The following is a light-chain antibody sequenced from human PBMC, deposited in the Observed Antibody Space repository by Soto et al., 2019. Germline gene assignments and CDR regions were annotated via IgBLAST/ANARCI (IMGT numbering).Light chain of an antibody. CDR2: GAS. CDR3: QHDGSSPFT. Sequence: EIVLTQSPGTLPLSPGERATLSCRASQSVSSSYLAWYQQTPGQAPRLLIYGASSRAAGIPDRFSGSGSGTDFTLTITGLEPEDFAVYYFQHDGSSPFTFGPGTKVDIK. CDR1: QSVSSSY. J-gene: IGKJ3*01. V-gene: IGKV3-20*01.